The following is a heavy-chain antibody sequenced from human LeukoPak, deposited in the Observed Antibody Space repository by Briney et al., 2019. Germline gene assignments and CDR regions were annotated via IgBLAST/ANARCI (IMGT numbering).Heavy chain of an antibody. V-gene: IGHV1-46*01. CDR3: ARDFKLNYDY. Sequence: ASVKVSCKASGYTFTSYYMHWVRQAPGQGLEWMGIINPSGGSTSYAQKFQGRVTMTRDTSISTAYMELSRLRSDDTAVYYCARDFKLNYDYWGQGTLVTVSS. CDR2: INPSGGST. J-gene: IGHJ4*02. CDR1: GYTFTSYY. D-gene: IGHD5-24*01.